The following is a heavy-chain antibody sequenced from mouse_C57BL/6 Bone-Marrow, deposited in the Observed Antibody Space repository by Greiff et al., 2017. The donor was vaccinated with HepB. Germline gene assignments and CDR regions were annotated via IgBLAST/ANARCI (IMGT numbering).Heavy chain of an antibody. J-gene: IGHJ2*01. D-gene: IGHD2-5*01. CDR3: ARQGSYYSNDWYFDY. CDR2: ISSGGSYT. Sequence: EVKLVESGGDLVKPGGSLKLSCAASGFTFSSYGMSWVRQTPDKRLEWVANISSGGSYTYYTDSVKGRFTISRDNAKNTLYLQMSSLKSEDTAMYYWARQGSYYSNDWYFDYWGQGTTLTVSS. CDR1: GFTFSSYG. V-gene: IGHV5-6*01.